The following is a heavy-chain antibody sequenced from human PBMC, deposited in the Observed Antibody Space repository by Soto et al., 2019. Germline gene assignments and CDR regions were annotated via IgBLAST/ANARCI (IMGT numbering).Heavy chain of an antibody. V-gene: IGHV3-30-3*01. CDR1: GFTFSSYA. Sequence: GGSLRLSCAASGFTFSSYAMHWVRQAPGKGLEWVAVISYDGSNKYYADSVKGRFTISRDNSKNTLYLQMNSLRAEDTAVYYCAREKGYSSGWHVGSDAFDIWGQGTMVTVSS. D-gene: IGHD6-19*01. J-gene: IGHJ3*02. CDR2: ISYDGSNK. CDR3: AREKGYSSGWHVGSDAFDI.